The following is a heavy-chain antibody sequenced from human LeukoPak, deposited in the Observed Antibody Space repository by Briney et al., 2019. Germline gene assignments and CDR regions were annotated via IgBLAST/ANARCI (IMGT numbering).Heavy chain of an antibody. J-gene: IGHJ4*02. D-gene: IGHD3-22*01. Sequence: PGGSLRLSCAASGFTFSSYGMHWVPQAPGRGLEWVSVISYDGSEKYYADSVKGRFTISRDNSKNTLYLQRNSLRAEDTAVYYCAKDEDYYDSSGRSPYFDYWGQGTLVTVSS. CDR2: ISYDGSEK. V-gene: IGHV3-30*18. CDR1: GFTFSSYG. CDR3: AKDEDYYDSSGRSPYFDY.